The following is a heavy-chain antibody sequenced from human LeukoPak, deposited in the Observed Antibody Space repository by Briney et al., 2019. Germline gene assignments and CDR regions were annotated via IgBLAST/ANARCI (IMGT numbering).Heavy chain of an antibody. V-gene: IGHV3-30*18. Sequence: GGSLRLSCVASGFTFSKYRMTWVRQAPGKGLEGVAGISYDGSNKYYADSVKGRFTISRDNSKNTLYLQMNSLRAEDTAVYYCAKDQESAVIVPAAVDYWGQGTLVTVSS. J-gene: IGHJ4*02. CDR1: GFTFSKYR. CDR2: ISYDGSNK. CDR3: AKDQESAVIVPAAVDY. D-gene: IGHD2-2*01.